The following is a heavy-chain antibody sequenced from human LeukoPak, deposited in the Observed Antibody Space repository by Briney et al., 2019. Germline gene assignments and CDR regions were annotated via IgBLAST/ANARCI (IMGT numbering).Heavy chain of an antibody. J-gene: IGHJ4*02. CDR1: GFTFSTYW. Sequence: PGGSLRPSCAASGFTFSTYWMSWVRQAPGKGLEWVANIKQDGSEKYYVDSVKGRFTISRDNAKNSLYLQMNSLRAEDTAVYYCARDHGRSLLDYWGQGTLVTVSS. CDR2: IKQDGSEK. CDR3: ARDHGRSLLDY. D-gene: IGHD1-26*01. V-gene: IGHV3-7*01.